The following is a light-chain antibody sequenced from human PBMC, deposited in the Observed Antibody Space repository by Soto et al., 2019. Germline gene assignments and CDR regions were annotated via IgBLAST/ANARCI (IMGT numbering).Light chain of an antibody. CDR2: GAS. CDR3: QQDYNLL. CDR1: HSVSSSY. Sequence: EIVMTQSPSTLSLSPGERATLSCRASHSVSSSYLSWYQQKPGQAPRLLIYGASTRATGIPARFSGSGSGTDFTLTISSLQPEDFAVYYCQQDYNLLFGQGTKVDIK. J-gene: IGKJ1*01. V-gene: IGKV3D-7*01.